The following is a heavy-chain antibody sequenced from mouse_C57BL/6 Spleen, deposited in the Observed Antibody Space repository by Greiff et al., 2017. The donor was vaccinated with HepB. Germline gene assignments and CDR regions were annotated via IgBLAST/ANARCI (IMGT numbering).Heavy chain of an antibody. D-gene: IGHD2-1*01. V-gene: IGHV1-15*01. CDR3: THLLY. CDR1: GYTFTDYE. Sequence: VKLMESGAELVRPGASVTLSCKASGYTFTDYEMHWVKQTPVHGLEWIGAIDPETGGTAYNQKFKGKAILTADKSSSTAYMELRSLTSEDSAVYYCTHLLYWGQGTTLTVSS. J-gene: IGHJ2*01. CDR2: IDPETGGT.